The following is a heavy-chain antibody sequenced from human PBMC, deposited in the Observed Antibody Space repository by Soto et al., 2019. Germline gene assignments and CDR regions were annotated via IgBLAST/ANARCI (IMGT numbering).Heavy chain of an antibody. J-gene: IGHJ5*02. V-gene: IGHV4-39*01. CDR2: IYYSGST. CDR1: GGSISSSSYY. Sequence: QLQLQESGPGLVKPSETLSLTCTVSGGSISSSSYYWGWIRQPPGKGLEWIGSIYYSGSTYYNPSLKSRVTISVDTSKNQFSLKLSSVTAADTAVYYCASGTYSSSWYAGWFDPWGQGTLVTVSS. D-gene: IGHD6-13*01. CDR3: ASGTYSSSWYAGWFDP.